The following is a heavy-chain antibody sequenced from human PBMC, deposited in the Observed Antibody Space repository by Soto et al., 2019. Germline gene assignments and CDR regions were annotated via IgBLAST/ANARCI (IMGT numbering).Heavy chain of an antibody. CDR1: GYTFTSYA. Sequence: SVKVSCKASGYTFTSYAMHWVRQAPGQRLEWMGWINAGNGNTKYSQKFQGRVTITRDTSASTAYMELSSLRSEDTAVYYCARDRSIAAAGTFFYYYYGMDVWGQGTTVTVSS. CDR2: INAGNGNT. CDR3: ARDRSIAAAGTFFYYYYGMDV. D-gene: IGHD6-13*01. V-gene: IGHV1-3*01. J-gene: IGHJ6*02.